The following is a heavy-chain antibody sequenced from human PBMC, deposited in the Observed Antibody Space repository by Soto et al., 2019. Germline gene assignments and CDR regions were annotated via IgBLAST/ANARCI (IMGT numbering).Heavy chain of an antibody. CDR2: IHHSGST. CDR1: GVSISSDNW. J-gene: IGHJ4*02. Sequence: QVQLQESGPGLVRPSRTVSHTCAVAGVSISSDNWWSWVRQPPGKALEWIGEIHHSGSTNYNPSLKSRVTMSVVPSKDLFSLTLNSVTAADTAFYYCARDQGSHPGDWGQGTLVSVSS. D-gene: IGHD6-13*01. CDR3: ARDQGSHPGD. V-gene: IGHV4-4*02.